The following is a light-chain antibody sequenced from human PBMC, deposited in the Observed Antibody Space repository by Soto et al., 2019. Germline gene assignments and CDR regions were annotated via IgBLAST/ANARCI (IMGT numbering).Light chain of an antibody. CDR3: SSHTTSSTLFYV. CDR1: SSDIGRYNY. Sequence: QSVLTQPASVSGSPGQSITISCTGTSSDIGRYNYVSWYQHHPGKAPKLIIYEVIDRPSGVSNRFSGSKSGNTASLTISGLQTEDEADYYCSSHTTSSTLFYVFGTGTKVTV. CDR2: EVI. J-gene: IGLJ1*01. V-gene: IGLV2-14*01.